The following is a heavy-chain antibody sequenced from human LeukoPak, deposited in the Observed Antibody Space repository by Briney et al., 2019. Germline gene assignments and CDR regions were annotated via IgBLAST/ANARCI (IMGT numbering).Heavy chain of an antibody. CDR3: AKGYYYGSGSYDY. Sequence: GRSLRLSCAASGFTFSSYGMHWVRQAPGKGLEWVAVISYDGSNKYYADSVKGRFTISRDNSKNTLYLQMNSLRAEDTAMYYCAKGYYYGSGSYDYWGQGTLVTVSS. CDR1: GFTFSSYG. D-gene: IGHD3-10*01. CDR2: ISYDGSNK. J-gene: IGHJ4*02. V-gene: IGHV3-30*18.